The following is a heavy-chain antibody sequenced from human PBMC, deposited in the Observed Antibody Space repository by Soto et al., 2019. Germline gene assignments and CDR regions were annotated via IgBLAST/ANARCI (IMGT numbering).Heavy chain of an antibody. Sequence: QVQLVESGGGLVNPGGSLRLSCAASGFTFSDYYMSWIRQAPGKGLEWVSYISSSGSTIYYADSVKGRFTISRDNDKNSLYLQMNGLRAEVTAVYYCARVAIHRPYYYYGMDVWGQGTTVTVSS. J-gene: IGHJ6*02. CDR2: ISSSGSTI. D-gene: IGHD2-21*01. CDR1: GFTFSDYY. V-gene: IGHV3-11*01. CDR3: ARVAIHRPYYYYGMDV.